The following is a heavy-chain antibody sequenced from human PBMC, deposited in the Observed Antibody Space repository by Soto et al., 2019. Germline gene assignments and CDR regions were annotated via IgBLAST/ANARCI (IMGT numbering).Heavy chain of an antibody. Sequence: GGSLRLSCVASGSTFSDHYMDWVRQAPGKGLEWVGRTGNRANSYTTEYAASVKGRFFISRDDSKNSLYLQMNSLKTEDTAVYHCTRGYSSVSIYAFDIWGQGTMVTVSS. CDR1: GSTFSDHY. D-gene: IGHD2-21*01. J-gene: IGHJ3*02. CDR3: TRGYSSVSIYAFDI. CDR2: TGNRANSYTT. V-gene: IGHV3-72*01.